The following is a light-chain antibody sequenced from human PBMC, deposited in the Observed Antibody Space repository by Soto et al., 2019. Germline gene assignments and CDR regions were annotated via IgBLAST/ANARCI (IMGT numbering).Light chain of an antibody. CDR3: QQCNRYPIT. CDR1: ESMSNC. Sequence: DIQMTQSPSSLSAYVGDRVTITCRASESMSNCLAWYQQKPGKAPKLLISGASSLQSGVPSRFSGSGSGTEFTLTISSLQPDDSATYYCQQCNRYPITFGQGTRLEI. J-gene: IGKJ5*01. V-gene: IGKV1-5*01. CDR2: GAS.